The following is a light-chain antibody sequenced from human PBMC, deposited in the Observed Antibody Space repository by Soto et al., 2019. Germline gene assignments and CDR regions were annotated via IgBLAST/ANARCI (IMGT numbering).Light chain of an antibody. V-gene: IGKV3-20*01. J-gene: IGKJ1*01. CDR3: QQYGSSRWT. Sequence: IVLTQSPGTLSLSPGERATLSCRASQSVSSIYLAWYQQKPGQAPRLLIYGASSRATGIPDRFSGSGSGTDFTLTISSLEPEDFAVYYCQQYGSSRWTFGQGTKVEI. CDR1: QSVSSIY. CDR2: GAS.